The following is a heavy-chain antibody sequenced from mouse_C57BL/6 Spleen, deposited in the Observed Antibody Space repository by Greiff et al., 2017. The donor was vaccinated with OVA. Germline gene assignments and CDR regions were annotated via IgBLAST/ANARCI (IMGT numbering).Heavy chain of an antibody. CDR3: AKGDYGSSHFAY. J-gene: IGHJ3*01. CDR1: GYTFTSYW. V-gene: IGHV1-7*01. D-gene: IGHD1-1*01. Sequence: QVQLKQSGAELAKPGASVKLSCKASGYTFTSYWMHWVKQRPGQGLEWIGYINPSSGYTKYNQKFKDKATLTADKSSSTAYMQLSSLTYEDSAVYYCAKGDYGSSHFAYWGQGTLVTVSA. CDR2: INPSSGYT.